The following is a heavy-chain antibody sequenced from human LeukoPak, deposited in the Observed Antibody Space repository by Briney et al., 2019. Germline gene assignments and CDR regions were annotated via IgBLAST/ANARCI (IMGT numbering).Heavy chain of an antibody. CDR1: GFSFSSYS. CDR2: ITSSSNAI. V-gene: IGHV3-48*04. Sequence: PGGSLRLSCAASGFSFSSYSMNWVRQAPGKGLEWVSYITSSSNAIYYADSVKGRFTISRDNAKNSLYLQMNSVRAEDTAVYYXXXXXXXXSXXXFXLWGRGTLVXXSX. J-gene: IGHJ2*01. CDR3: XXXXXXXSXXXFXL.